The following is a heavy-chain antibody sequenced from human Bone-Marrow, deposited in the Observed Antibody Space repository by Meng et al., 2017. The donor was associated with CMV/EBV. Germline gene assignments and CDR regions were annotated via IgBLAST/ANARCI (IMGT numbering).Heavy chain of an antibody. V-gene: IGHV3-21*01. CDR1: GFTFSSYS. Sequence: GESLKISCAASGFTFSSYSMNWVRQAPGKGLEWVPSISSSSSYIYYADSVKGRFAISRDNAKNSLYLQMNSLRAEDTAVYYCARVCSSTSCHYYYYGMDVWGQGTTVTVS. CDR3: ARVCSSTSCHYYYYGMDV. CDR2: ISSSSSYI. J-gene: IGHJ6*02. D-gene: IGHD2-2*01.